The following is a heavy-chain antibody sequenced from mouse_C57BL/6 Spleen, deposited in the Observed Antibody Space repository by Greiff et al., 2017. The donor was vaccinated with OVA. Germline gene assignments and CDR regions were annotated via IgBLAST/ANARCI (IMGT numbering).Heavy chain of an antibody. CDR2: IDPSDSET. CDR1: GYTFTSYW. D-gene: IGHD2-4*01. CDR3: ASGDYDGTSWFAY. J-gene: IGHJ3*01. Sequence: VQLQQPGAELVRPGSSVKLSCKASGYTFTSYWMHWVKQRPIQGLEWIGNIDPSDSETHYNQKFKDKATLTVDKSSSTAYMQLSSLTSEDSAVYYCASGDYDGTSWFAYWGQGTLVTVSA. V-gene: IGHV1-52*01.